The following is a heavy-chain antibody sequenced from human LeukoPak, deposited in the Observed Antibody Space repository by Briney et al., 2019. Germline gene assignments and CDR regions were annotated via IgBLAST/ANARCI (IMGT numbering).Heavy chain of an antibody. CDR1: GFTFSSNA. D-gene: IGHD6-25*01. J-gene: IGHJ4*02. V-gene: IGHV3-23*01. Sequence: PGGSLRLSCAASGFTFSSNAMSWVRQAPGKGLEWVSGISGSGGTTYNADSVKGRFTISRDNSRNTLYLQMNTLRAEDTAVYYCAKHSNGWPSYFDFWGQGTLVTVPS. CDR3: AKHSNGWPSYFDF. CDR2: ISGSGGTT.